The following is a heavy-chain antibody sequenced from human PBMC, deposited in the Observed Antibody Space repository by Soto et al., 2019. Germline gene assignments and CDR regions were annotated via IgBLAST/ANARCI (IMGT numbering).Heavy chain of an antibody. CDR1: GFTFTSYG. CDR2: ISYDGSNK. V-gene: IGHV3-30*18. CDR3: AEGGGITGTTSIY. Sequence: TGGSLRLSCAASGFTFTSYGMHWVRQAPGKGLEWVAVISYDGSNKYYADSVKGRFTISRDNSKNTLYLQMNSLRAEDTAVYYCAEGGGITGTTSIYWGQGTLVTVSS. D-gene: IGHD1-7*01. J-gene: IGHJ4*02.